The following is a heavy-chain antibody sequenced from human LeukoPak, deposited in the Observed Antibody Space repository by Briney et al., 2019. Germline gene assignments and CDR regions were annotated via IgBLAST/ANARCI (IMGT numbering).Heavy chain of an antibody. V-gene: IGHV3-66*01. Sequence: GGSLRLSCAASGFTVSSDYMSWVRQAPGKGLEWVSVIYSGGSTYYADSVKGRFTISRDNSKNTLYLQMNSLRAEDTAVYYCARDRCSGGSCYLFDYWGQGTLVTVSS. J-gene: IGHJ4*02. CDR2: IYSGGST. CDR1: GFTVSSDY. D-gene: IGHD2-15*01. CDR3: ARDRCSGGSCYLFDY.